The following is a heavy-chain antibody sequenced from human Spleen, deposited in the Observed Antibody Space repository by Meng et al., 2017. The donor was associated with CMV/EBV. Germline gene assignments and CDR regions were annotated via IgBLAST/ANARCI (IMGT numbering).Heavy chain of an antibody. V-gene: IGHV1-69*02. CDR2: IIPFGGLT. CDR3: ARGRVKDYPLTF. D-gene: IGHD2-15*01. Sequence: SVKVSCKASGGSFSSYTINWVRQAPGQGLEWMRRIIPFGGLTDYGQKFQGRVTIIADKSTSTAYMELSSLSSEDTAIYYCARGRVKDYPLTFWGQGTLVTVSS. CDR1: GGSFSSYT. J-gene: IGHJ4*02.